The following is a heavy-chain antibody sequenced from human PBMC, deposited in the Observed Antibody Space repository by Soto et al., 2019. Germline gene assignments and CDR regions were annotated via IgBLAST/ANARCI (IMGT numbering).Heavy chain of an antibody. CDR1: GFAFSSYA. D-gene: IGHD3-3*01. Sequence: GGSLRLSCAASGFAFSSYAMSWVRQAPGKGLEWVSAISGSGGGTYYADAVKGRFTISRDNSKNTLYLQMNSLRVEDTAVYYCASDRYYDFWLLHWGQGTLVTVSS. CDR3: ASDRYYDFWLLH. CDR2: ISGSGGGT. V-gene: IGHV3-23*01. J-gene: IGHJ1*01.